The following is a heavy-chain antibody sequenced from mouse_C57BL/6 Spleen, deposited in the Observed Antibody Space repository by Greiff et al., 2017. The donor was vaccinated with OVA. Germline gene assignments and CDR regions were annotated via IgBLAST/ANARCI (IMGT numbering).Heavy chain of an antibody. CDR3: ARGDYYGSIYYAMDY. CDR2: IYPGDGDT. CDR1: GYAFSSSW. Sequence: VQLQQSGPELVKPGASVKISCKASGYAFSSSWMNWVKQRPGKGLEWIGRIYPGDGDTNYNGKFKGKATLTADKSSSTAYMQLSSLTSEDSAVYFCARGDYYGSIYYAMDYWGQGTSVTVSS. J-gene: IGHJ4*01. D-gene: IGHD1-1*01. V-gene: IGHV1-82*01.